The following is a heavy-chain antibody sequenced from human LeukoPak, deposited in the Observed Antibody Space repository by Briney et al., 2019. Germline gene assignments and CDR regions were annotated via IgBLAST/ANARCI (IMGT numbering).Heavy chain of an antibody. CDR1: GFTFSNYG. D-gene: IGHD3-10*01. CDR3: ATVFRAYYYYMDV. J-gene: IGHJ6*03. CDR2: IQYDGNKK. V-gene: IGHV3-30*02. Sequence: TGGSLRLSCEVSGFTFSNYGMHRVRQAPGKGLEWVAFIQYDGNKKYHGDSVKGRFTISRDNSKNTLYLQMNSLRAEDTAVYYCATVFRAYYYYMDVWGKGTTV.